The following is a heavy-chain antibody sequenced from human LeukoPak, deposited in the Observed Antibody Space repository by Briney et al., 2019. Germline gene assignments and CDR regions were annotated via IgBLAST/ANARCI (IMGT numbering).Heavy chain of an antibody. CDR2: ISGSGGST. J-gene: IGHJ4*02. V-gene: IGHV3-23*01. Sequence: GGSLRLSCAASGFTFSSYAMSWVRQAPGKGLEWVSAISGSGGSTYYADSVKGRFTISRDDSKNTLYLQMNSLRAEDTAVYYCAKPRCYGPDYYFDYWGQGTLVTVSS. CDR3: AKPRCYGPDYYFDY. CDR1: GFTFSSYA. D-gene: IGHD2-2*01.